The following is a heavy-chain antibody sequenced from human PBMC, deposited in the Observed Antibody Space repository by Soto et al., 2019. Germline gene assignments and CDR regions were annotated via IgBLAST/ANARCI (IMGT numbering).Heavy chain of an antibody. D-gene: IGHD6-19*01. CDR2: ISWNSGSI. CDR1: GFTFDDYA. Sequence: PGGSLRLSCAASGFTFDDYAMHWVREAPGKGLEWVSGISWNSGSIGYADSVKGRFTISRDNAKNSLYLQMNSLRAEDTAIYFCARCTVDTIVTSGWCHYLDPWGQGTLVTVSS. CDR3: ARCTVDTIVTSGWCHYLDP. J-gene: IGHJ5*02. V-gene: IGHV3-9*01.